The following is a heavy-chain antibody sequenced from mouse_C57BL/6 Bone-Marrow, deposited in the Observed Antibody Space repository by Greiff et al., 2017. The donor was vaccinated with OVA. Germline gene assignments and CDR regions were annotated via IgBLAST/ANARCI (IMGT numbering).Heavy chain of an antibody. V-gene: IGHV14-4*01. CDR3: TSYGNFDY. CDR2: IDPENGDT. Sequence: VQLQQSGAELVRPGASVKLSCTASGFNIKDDYTHCLKQKPEQGLYLIVCIDPENGDTEYASKFQGKATITADTSSNTAYLQLSSLTSEDTAVYYCTSYGNFDYWGQGTTLTVSS. CDR1: GFNIKDDY. J-gene: IGHJ2*01. D-gene: IGHD2-1*01.